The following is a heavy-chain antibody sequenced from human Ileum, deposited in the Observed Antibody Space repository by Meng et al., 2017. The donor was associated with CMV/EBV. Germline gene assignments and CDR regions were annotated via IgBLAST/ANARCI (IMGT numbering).Heavy chain of an antibody. CDR3: TRRPIYSDSSKTDC. J-gene: IGHJ4*02. Sequence: SETLSLTCAVSGGPISGSSFYWGWIRQPPGKGLEWIGSTYGDTYHNPSLKSRVTISVDTIRNYFSLKLSSVTAADTAVYYCTRRPIYSDSSKTDCWGQGTLVTVSS. D-gene: IGHD6-6*01. CDR2: TYGDT. V-gene: IGHV4-39*02. CDR1: GGPISGSSFY.